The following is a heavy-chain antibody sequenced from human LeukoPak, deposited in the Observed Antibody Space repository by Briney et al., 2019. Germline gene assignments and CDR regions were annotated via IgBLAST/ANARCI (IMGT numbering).Heavy chain of an antibody. CDR2: IKQDGSER. D-gene: IGHD4/OR15-4a*01. V-gene: IGHV3-7*03. Sequence: GGSLRLSCAASGFTFSSYWMIWVRQAPGKGLEWVANIKQDGSERNYVDSVKGRFTISRDNAKNSLYLQMNTLRDEDTAVYYCATGAVCGYWGQGTLVTVSS. CDR1: GFTFSSYW. J-gene: IGHJ4*02. CDR3: ATGAVCGY.